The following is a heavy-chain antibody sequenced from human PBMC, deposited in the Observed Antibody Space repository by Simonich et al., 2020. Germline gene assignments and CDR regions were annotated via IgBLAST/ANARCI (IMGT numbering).Heavy chain of an antibody. D-gene: IGHD4-17*01. J-gene: IGHJ4*02. CDR1: GFTFSSYE. CDR3: ARHYYGDYYFDY. CDR2: ISSSGSTI. V-gene: IGHV3-48*03. Sequence: EVQLVESGGGLVQPGGSLRLSCAASGFTFSSYEMNWVRQAPGKGLEWVSYISSSGSTIYYAVSVKGRFTISRDNAKNSLYLQMNSLRAEDTAVYYCARHYYGDYYFDYWGQGTLVTVSS.